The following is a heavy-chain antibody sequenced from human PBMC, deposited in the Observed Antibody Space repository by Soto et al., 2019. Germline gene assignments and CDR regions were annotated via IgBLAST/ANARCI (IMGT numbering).Heavy chain of an antibody. J-gene: IGHJ3*02. CDR1: GDSVSSNSAA. Sequence: SQTLSLTCAISGDSVSSNSAAWNWIRQSPSRGLEWLGRTYYRSKWYNDYAVSVKSRITINPDTSKNQFSLQLNSVTPEDTAVYYCARGAGDNLKRGIYGAFDIWGQGTMVTVSS. CDR3: ARGAGDNLKRGIYGAFDI. D-gene: IGHD7-27*01. V-gene: IGHV6-1*01. CDR2: TYYRSKWYN.